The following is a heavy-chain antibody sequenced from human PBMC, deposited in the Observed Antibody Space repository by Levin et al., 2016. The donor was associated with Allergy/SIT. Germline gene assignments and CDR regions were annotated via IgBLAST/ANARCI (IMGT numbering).Heavy chain of an antibody. CDR3: ARYTIAALDY. V-gene: IGHV4-31*02. CDR2: IYYSGST. J-gene: IGHJ4*02. D-gene: IGHD6-13*01. Sequence: PGKGLEWIGYIYYSGSTYYNPSLKSRVTISVDTSKNQFSLKLSSVTAADTAVYYCARYTIAALDYWGQGTLVTVSS.